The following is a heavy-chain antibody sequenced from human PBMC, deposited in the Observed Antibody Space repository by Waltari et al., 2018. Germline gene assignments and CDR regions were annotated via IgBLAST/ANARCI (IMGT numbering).Heavy chain of an antibody. V-gene: IGHV4-34*01. CDR3: ARGDLHYGSSGFFY. CDR1: GGSINDYY. J-gene: IGHJ4*02. Sequence: QVQLHQWGAGLLKPSETLSLTCGVSGGSINDYYWTWIRQPPGKGLEWIGEIHHSGTTDYNPSLNSRLTMSVDTSKKQISLKMSSVTAADTAVYYCARGDLHYGSSGFFYWGQGALVTVSS. D-gene: IGHD3-22*01. CDR2: IHHSGTT.